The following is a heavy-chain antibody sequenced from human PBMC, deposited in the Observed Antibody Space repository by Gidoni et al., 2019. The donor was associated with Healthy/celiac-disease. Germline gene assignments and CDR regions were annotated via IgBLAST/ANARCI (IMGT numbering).Heavy chain of an antibody. Sequence: EVQLVESGGGLVQPGGSLRLAGRACGFTLSTCWMHWVRQAPGKGLLWVSRITIDGSSTNHADSVKGRFTISRDNAKNTLYLQMNSLRAEDTAVYYCARGGLHGGNSVGHDFWGQGTLVTVSS. CDR2: ITIDGSST. J-gene: IGHJ4*02. V-gene: IGHV3-74*01. CDR1: GFTLSTCW. D-gene: IGHD2-21*02. CDR3: ARGGLHGGNSVGHDF.